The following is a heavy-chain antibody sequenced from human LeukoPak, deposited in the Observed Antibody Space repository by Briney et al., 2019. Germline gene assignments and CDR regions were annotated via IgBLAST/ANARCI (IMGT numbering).Heavy chain of an antibody. D-gene: IGHD1-26*01. J-gene: IGHJ4*02. CDR2: INHSGST. V-gene: IGHV4-34*01. CDR1: GGSFSGYY. CDR3: ARAHFYSRSSFIDY. Sequence: SETLSLTCAVYGGSFSGYYWSWIRQPPGKGLEWIGEINHSGSTNYNPSLKSRVTISVDTSKNQFSLKLSSVTAADTAVYYCARAHFYSRSSFIDYWGQGTLVTVSS.